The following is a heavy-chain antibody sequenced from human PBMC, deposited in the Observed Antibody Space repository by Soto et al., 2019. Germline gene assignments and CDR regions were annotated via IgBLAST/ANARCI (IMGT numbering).Heavy chain of an antibody. CDR2: IIPIFGTA. J-gene: IGHJ4*02. CDR1: GGTFSSYA. CDR3: AYARPPPYYFDY. D-gene: IGHD6-6*01. V-gene: IGHV1-69*13. Sequence: GASVKVSCKASGGTFSSYAISWVRQAPGQGLEWMGGIIPIFGTANYAQKFQGRVTITADESTSTAYMELSSLRSEDTAVYYCAYARPPPYYFDYWGQGTLVTVSS.